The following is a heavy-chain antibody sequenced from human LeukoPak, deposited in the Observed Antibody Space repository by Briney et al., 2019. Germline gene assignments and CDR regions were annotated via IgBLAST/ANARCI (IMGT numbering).Heavy chain of an antibody. Sequence: SETLSLTCTVSGGSISSYYWSWIRQPAGKGLEWIGRIYTSGSTNYNPSLKSRVTMSVDTSKNQFSLRLNSVTAADTALYYCAKRKGVWGNYFDPWGQGILVTVSS. J-gene: IGHJ5*02. D-gene: IGHD3-16*01. V-gene: IGHV4-4*07. CDR3: AKRKGVWGNYFDP. CDR2: IYTSGST. CDR1: GGSISSYY.